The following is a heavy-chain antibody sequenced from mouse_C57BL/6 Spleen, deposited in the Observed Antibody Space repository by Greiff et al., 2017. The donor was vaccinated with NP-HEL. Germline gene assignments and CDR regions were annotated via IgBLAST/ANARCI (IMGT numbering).Heavy chain of an antibody. D-gene: IGHD3-2*02. CDR3: QTLRNDFEY. J-gene: IGHJ2*01. V-gene: IGHV1-82*01. CDR1: GYAFSSSW. CDR2: IYPGDGDT. Sequence: VQLQQSGPELVKPGASVKISCKASGYAFSSSWMNWVKQRPGKGLEWIGRIYPGDGDTNYNGKFKGKATLTADKSSSTAYMQLSSLTSEDSAVYFCQTLRNDFEYWGQGTTLTGSS.